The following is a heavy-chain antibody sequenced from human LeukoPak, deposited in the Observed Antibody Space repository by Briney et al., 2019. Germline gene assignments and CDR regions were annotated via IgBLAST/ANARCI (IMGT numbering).Heavy chain of an antibody. D-gene: IGHD3-22*01. J-gene: IGHJ4*02. CDR2: INTNTGNP. Sequence: ASVKVSCKTSVYIFTSYAMSWVRQDPGQGLEWMGGINTNTGNPTYAQGFTGRFVFSLDTSVSTAYLQISSLKAEDTAVYYCARHYYDSSGYYQMFDYWGQGTLVTVSS. V-gene: IGHV7-4-1*02. CDR1: VYIFTSYA. CDR3: ARHYYDSSGYYQMFDY.